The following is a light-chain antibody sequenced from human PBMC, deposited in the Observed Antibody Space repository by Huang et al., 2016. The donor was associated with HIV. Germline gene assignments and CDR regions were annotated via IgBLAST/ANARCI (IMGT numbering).Light chain of an antibody. CDR3: QQYNRN. V-gene: IGKV1-5*03. CDR1: QSISTW. J-gene: IGKJ4*01. Sequence: DIQMTQSPSTLAASVGDRVIITCRASQSISTWLAWYQQKPGKAPKLLVYKASTLASGVPSRFSGSGSGTDFTLTISSLQPDDFATYYCQQYNRNFGGGTKVQIK. CDR2: KAS.